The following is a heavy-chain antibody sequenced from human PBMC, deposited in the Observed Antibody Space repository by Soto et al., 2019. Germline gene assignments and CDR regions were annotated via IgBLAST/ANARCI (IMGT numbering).Heavy chain of an antibody. CDR1: GGSISSYY. J-gene: IGHJ4*02. Sequence: SETLSLTCTVSGGSISSYYWSWIRQPPGKGLEWIGYIYYSGSTNYNPPLKSRVTISVDTSKNQFSLKLSSVTAADTAVYYCANEWLLFSHGGINFDYWGQGTLVTVSS. V-gene: IGHV4-59*01. CDR2: IYYSGST. CDR3: ANEWLLFSHGGINFDY. D-gene: IGHD5-12*01.